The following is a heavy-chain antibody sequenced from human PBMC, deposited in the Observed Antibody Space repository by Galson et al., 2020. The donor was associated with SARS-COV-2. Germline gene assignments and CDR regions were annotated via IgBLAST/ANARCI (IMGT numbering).Heavy chain of an antibody. Sequence: SETLSLTCTVSGGSISSSSYYWGWIRQPPGKGLEWIGSIYYSGSTYYNPSLKSRVTISVDTSKNQFSLKLSSVTAADTAVYYCARVHDLLGYCSSTSCYSSDYWGQGTLVTVSS. CDR3: ARVHDLLGYCSSTSCYSSDY. J-gene: IGHJ4*02. V-gene: IGHV4-39*07. D-gene: IGHD2-2*01. CDR1: GGSISSSSYY. CDR2: IYYSGST.